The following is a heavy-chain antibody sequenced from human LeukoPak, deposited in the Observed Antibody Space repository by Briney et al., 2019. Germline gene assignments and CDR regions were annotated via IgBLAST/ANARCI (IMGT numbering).Heavy chain of an antibody. CDR1: GGSISSYY. J-gene: IGHJ4*02. CDR2: IYYSGST. Sequence: SETLSLTCTVSGGSISSYYWSWIRQPPGKGLEWIGYIYYSGSTNYNPSLKSRVTISVDTSKNQFSLKLSSVTAADTAVYYCARHVVGSSYYYDSSGYPIDWGQGTLVTVSS. V-gene: IGHV4-59*08. CDR3: ARHVVGSSYYYDSSGYPID. D-gene: IGHD3-22*01.